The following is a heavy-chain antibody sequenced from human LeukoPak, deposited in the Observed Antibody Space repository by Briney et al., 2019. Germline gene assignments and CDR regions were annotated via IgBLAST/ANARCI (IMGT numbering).Heavy chain of an antibody. J-gene: IGHJ4*02. CDR2: IYYSGST. D-gene: IGHD6-19*01. V-gene: IGHV4-31*02. Sequence: TWVRQHPGKGLEWIGYIYYSGSTYYNPSLKSRVTISVDTSKNQFSLKLSSVTAADTAVYYCARGLGDSSGWYYFDYWGQGTLVTVSS. CDR3: ARGLGDSSGWYYFDY.